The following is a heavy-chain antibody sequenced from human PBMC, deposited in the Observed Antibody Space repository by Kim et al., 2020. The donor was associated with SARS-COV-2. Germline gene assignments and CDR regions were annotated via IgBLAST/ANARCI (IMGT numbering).Heavy chain of an antibody. J-gene: IGHJ6*02. CDR1: GFTFGDYA. CDR3: AKDKASVRGGIGLLNYGMDV. Sequence: GGSLRLSCAASGFTFGDYAMHWVRQAPGKGLEWVSGISWNSGSICYADSVKGRFTISRDNAKNSLYLQMNSLRAEDTALYYCAKDKASVRGGIGLLNYGMDVWGQRTTVAVSS. D-gene: IGHD3-10*01. CDR2: ISWNSGSI. V-gene: IGHV3-9*01.